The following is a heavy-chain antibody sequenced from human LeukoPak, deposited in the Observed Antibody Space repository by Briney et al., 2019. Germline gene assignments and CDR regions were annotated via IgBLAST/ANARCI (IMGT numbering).Heavy chain of an antibody. V-gene: IGHV4-30-4*08. D-gene: IGHD5-24*01. J-gene: IGHJ4*02. CDR1: GYSINSGYY. CDR2: IYYSRST. CDR3: ARAKEMATIED. Sequence: SETLSLTCTVSGYSINSGYYWSWIRQPPGKGLEWIGYIYYSRSTYYNPSLKSRVTISVDTSKNQFSLKLSSVTAADTAVYYCARAKEMATIEDWGQGTLVTVSS.